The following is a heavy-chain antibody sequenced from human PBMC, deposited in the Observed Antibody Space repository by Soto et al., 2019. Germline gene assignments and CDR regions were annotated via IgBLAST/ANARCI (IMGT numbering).Heavy chain of an antibody. CDR2: IDGSGDST. CDR1: GFPCSNYA. CDR3: AKDRGWTYYFDY. Sequence: GGALRVSCATSGFPCSNYAMSWVHQTPGKGLEWVSAIDGSGDSTYYADSVKGRFTISRDNSGNTLYLQMDSLRAEDTAVYFCAKDRGWTYYFDYWRQGALVTVSS. J-gene: IGHJ4*02. V-gene: IGHV3-23*01. D-gene: IGHD6-19*01.